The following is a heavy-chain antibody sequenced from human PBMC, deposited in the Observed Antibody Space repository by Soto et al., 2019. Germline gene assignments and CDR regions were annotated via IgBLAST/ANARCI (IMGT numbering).Heavy chain of an antibody. V-gene: IGHV3-33*01. CDR1: GFTFSSYG. CDR3: ARTVGGGYDQFGAFDI. J-gene: IGHJ3*02. Sequence: QVQLVESGGGVVQPGRSLRLSCAASGFTFSSYGMHWVRQAPGKGLEWVAVIWYDGSNKYYADSVKGRFTISRDNSKNTLDLQMNSLRAEDTAVYYCARTVGGGYDQFGAFDIWGQGTMVTVSS. CDR2: IWYDGSNK. D-gene: IGHD5-12*01.